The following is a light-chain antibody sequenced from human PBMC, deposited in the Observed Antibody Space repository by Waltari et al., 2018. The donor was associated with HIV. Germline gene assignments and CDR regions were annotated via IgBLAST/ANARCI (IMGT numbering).Light chain of an antibody. CDR1: SSNIGINY. CDR3: ATWDDNLGGRV. Sequence: QSVLTQPPSASGTPGQRLTISCSGSSSNIGINYVYWYQHFPGTAPKRHMYRNGQRPSGVPARFSGSKSGTSASLAISGLRAEDEADYYCATWDDNLGGRVFGGGTKLTVL. V-gene: IGLV1-47*01. CDR2: RNG. J-gene: IGLJ3*02.